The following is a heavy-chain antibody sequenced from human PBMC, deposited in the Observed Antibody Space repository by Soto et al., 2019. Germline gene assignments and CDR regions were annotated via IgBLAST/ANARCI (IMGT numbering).Heavy chain of an antibody. CDR3: AKGKMVFGGVIPNPNAFDI. J-gene: IGHJ3*02. CDR2: LSGSGGST. CDR1: GFSLSSDA. D-gene: IGHD3-3*01. V-gene: IGHV3-23*01. Sequence: GGSLRLSCAASGFSLSSDAMSYVRQAPRNEMQRVSALSGSGGSTYYGDSVKGRFTISRDNSKNTLYLQMNSLRAEDTAVYYFAKGKMVFGGVIPNPNAFDILGKGTMVT.